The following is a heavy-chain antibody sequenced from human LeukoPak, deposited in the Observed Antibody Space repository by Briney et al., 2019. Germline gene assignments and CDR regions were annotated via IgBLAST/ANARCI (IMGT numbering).Heavy chain of an antibody. Sequence: PGGSLRLSCAASGFTFSSYAMSWVRQAPGKGLEWVSAISGSGGSTYYADSVKGRFTISRDNSKNTLYLQMGSLRAEDTAVYYCAKKRGYYYYYMDVWGKGTTVTVSS. V-gene: IGHV3-23*01. CDR2: ISGSGGST. J-gene: IGHJ6*03. CDR1: GFTFSSYA. CDR3: AKKRGYYYYYMDV.